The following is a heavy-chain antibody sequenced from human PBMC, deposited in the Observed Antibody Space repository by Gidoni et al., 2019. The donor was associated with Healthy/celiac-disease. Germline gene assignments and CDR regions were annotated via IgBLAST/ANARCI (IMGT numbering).Heavy chain of an antibody. J-gene: IGHJ4*02. CDR3: ARAFKTQAAAGTGDY. CDR1: GYTFTGYY. CDR2: INPNSGGT. Sequence: QVQLVQSGAEVKKPGASVKVSCKASGYTFTGYYMHWVRQAPGQGLEWMGRINPNSGGTNYAQKFQGRVTMTRDTSISTAYMELSRLRSDDTAVYYCARAFKTQAAAGTGDYWGQGTLVTVSS. V-gene: IGHV1-2*06. D-gene: IGHD6-13*01.